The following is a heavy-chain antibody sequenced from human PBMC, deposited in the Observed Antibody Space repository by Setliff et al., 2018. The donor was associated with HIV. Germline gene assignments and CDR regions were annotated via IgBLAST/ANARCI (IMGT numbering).Heavy chain of an antibody. D-gene: IGHD6-6*01. CDR3: ARYPLKYSSLDV. V-gene: IGHV3-48*01. CDR1: GFTFSSYS. J-gene: IGHJ6*04. CDR2: ISVSSSTI. Sequence: PGGSLRLSCAASGFTFSSYSMNWVRQAPGKGLQWISYISVSSSTIYYADSVKGRFTISRDNAKNSLYLQMNSLRAEGTAVYYCARYPLKYSSLDVWGKGTTVTVSS.